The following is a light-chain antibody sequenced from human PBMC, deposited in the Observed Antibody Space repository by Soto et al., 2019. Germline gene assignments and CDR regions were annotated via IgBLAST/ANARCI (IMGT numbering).Light chain of an antibody. CDR2: KAS. J-gene: IGKJ1*01. CDR3: QQYNSQWT. Sequence: DIQMTQSPSTLSASVGGRVTITCRASQSISSWLAWYQQKPGRAPKLLIYKASSLESGVPSRFSGSGSGTEFTLTISSLQPDDFATYYCQQYNSQWTFGQGTKVEFK. CDR1: QSISSW. V-gene: IGKV1-5*03.